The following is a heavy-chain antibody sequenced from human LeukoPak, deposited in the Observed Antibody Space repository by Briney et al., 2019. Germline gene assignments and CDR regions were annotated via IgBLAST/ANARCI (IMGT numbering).Heavy chain of an antibody. J-gene: IGHJ3*02. Sequence: GASVKVSCKASGYTFIGHYIHWVRQAPGQGLEWMGWIKPSSGVTSYAQNFQGRVTMTRDTSISTAYMELSSLTSDDTAVYYCARGSSWYEAFDIWGQGTMVTVSS. V-gene: IGHV1-2*02. CDR2: IKPSSGVT. CDR3: ARGSSWYEAFDI. D-gene: IGHD6-13*01. CDR1: GYTFIGHY.